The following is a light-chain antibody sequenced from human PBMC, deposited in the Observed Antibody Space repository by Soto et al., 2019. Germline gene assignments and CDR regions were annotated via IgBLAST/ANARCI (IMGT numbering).Light chain of an antibody. J-gene: IGLJ1*01. V-gene: IGLV2-8*01. CDR2: EVS. CDR3: SSYAGSNKSV. CDR1: SSDVGGYNY. Sequence: QSCLTQPPSASGSPGPSVTISCTGTSSDVGGYNYVSWYQQHPGKAPKLMIYEVSKRPSGVPDRFSCSKSGNTASLTVSGLQPEDEADYYCSSYAGSNKSVFGTGAKVTVL.